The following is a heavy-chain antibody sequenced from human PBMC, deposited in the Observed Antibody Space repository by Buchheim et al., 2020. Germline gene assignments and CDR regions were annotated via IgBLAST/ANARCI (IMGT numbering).Heavy chain of an antibody. V-gene: IGHV3-23*01. D-gene: IGHD3-9*01. CDR1: GFTFSSYA. CDR2: ISGSGGST. Sequence: EVQLLESGGGLVQPGGSLRLSCAASGFTFSSYAMSWVRQAPGKGLEWVSAISGSGGSTYYADSVKGRFTISRDNSTNTLYLQMNSLRAEDTAVYYCAKAWLSRLRYFDWLFTLDYWGQGTL. J-gene: IGHJ4*02. CDR3: AKAWLSRLRYFDWLFTLDY.